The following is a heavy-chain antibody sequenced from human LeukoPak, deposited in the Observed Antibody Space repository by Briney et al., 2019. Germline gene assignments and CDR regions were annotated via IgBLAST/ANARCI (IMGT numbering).Heavy chain of an antibody. CDR2: ISYDGSNK. V-gene: IGHV3-30*18. J-gene: IGHJ4*02. CDR3: ANVWNYSDY. Sequence: GGSLRLSCAASGFTFSSYGMHWVRQAPGKGLEWVAVISYDGSNKYYADSVKGRFTIPRDNSKNTLYLQMNSLRAEDTAVYYCANVWNYSDYWGQGTLVTVSS. D-gene: IGHD1-1*01. CDR1: GFTFSSYG.